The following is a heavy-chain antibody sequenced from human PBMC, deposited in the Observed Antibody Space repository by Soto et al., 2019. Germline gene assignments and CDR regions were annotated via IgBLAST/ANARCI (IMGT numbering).Heavy chain of an antibody. J-gene: IGHJ6*02. CDR2: VNGGNGNT. CDR3: ARPSRVDYYDFWSGPPRPGEYYYYGMDV. V-gene: IGHV1-3*01. CDR1: GYTFTSHV. D-gene: IGHD3-3*01. Sequence: RASVKVSCKASGYTFTSHVMHWVRQAPGQRLEWMGWVNGGNGNTKYSQRFQGRVTISRDTSATTAYMELSRLTSEDKAVYYCARPSRVDYYDFWSGPPRPGEYYYYGMDVWGQGTTVTVSS.